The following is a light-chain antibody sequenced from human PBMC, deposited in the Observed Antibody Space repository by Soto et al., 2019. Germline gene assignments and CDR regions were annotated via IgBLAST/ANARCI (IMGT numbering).Light chain of an antibody. CDR2: KAS. CDR3: QQYNSYPVT. V-gene: IGKV1-5*03. CDR1: QSISSW. J-gene: IGKJ2*01. Sequence: DIQMTQSPSTLSASVGDRVTITCRASQSISSWLAWYQQKPGKAPKLLIYKASSLESGVPSRFSGSGSGTEFTLTIRSLQPDDFATYYGQQYNSYPVTFGQGTKLEIK.